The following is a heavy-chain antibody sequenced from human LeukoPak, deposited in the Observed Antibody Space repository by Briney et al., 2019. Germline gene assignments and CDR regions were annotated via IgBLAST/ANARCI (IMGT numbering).Heavy chain of an antibody. J-gene: IGHJ4*02. CDR3: ARGAAGYVGASSFDY. Sequence: GGSLRLSCAASGFTFSNYGIHWVRQAPGKGLEWVSSISSSTTYISYADSVKGRFTISRDNAKNSLYLQMNSLRAEDTAVYYCARGAAGYVGASSFDYWGQGTLVTVSS. CDR1: GFTFSNYG. CDR2: ISSSTTYI. V-gene: IGHV3-21*01. D-gene: IGHD1-26*01.